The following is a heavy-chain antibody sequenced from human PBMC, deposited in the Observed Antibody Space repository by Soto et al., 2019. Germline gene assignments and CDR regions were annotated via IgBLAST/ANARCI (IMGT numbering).Heavy chain of an antibody. V-gene: IGHV2-5*02. CDR3: AHLVTADDSEYFEL. CDR1: GFSLNTPGGG. Sequence: QITLRESGPTVVKPTQTLTLTCTFSGFSLNTPGGGVGWIRQPPGKALEWVALIYWDDDKRYNPSLKRRLVITKASSKNQVVLTMTNVDPVDTATYYCAHLVTADDSEYFELWGQGTLVPVSP. J-gene: IGHJ4*02. CDR2: IYWDDDK. D-gene: IGHD3-3*01.